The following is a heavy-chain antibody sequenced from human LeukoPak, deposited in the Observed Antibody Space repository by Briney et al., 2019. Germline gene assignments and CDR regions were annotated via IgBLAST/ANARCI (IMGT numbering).Heavy chain of an antibody. Sequence: GASVKVSCKASGDTFSSYSISWVRQTPGQGLEWMGGIIPIFSTTNYTQKFQGRVTITADKSTSTADMELSSLRSEDRAVYYCARERYCGGGSCYSGDSFDYWGQGTLVTVSS. CDR1: GDTFSSYS. D-gene: IGHD2-15*01. V-gene: IGHV1-69*06. J-gene: IGHJ4*02. CDR3: ARERYCGGGSCYSGDSFDY. CDR2: IIPIFSTT.